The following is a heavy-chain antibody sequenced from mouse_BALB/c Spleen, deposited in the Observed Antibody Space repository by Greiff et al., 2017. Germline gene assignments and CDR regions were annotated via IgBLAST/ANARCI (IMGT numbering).Heavy chain of an antibody. CDR3: ASGYDGYFHYAMDY. Sequence: VQLQQSGPELVKPGASMKISCKASGYSFTGYTMNWVKQSHGKNLEWIGLINPYNGGTSYNQKFKGKATLTVDKSSSTAYMELLSLTSEDSAVYYCASGYDGYFHYAMDYWGQGTSVTVS. CDR2: INPYNGGT. CDR1: GYSFTGYT. J-gene: IGHJ4*01. D-gene: IGHD2-3*01. V-gene: IGHV1-18*01.